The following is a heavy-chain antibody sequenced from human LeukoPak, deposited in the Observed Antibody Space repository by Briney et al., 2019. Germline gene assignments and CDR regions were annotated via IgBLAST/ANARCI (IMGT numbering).Heavy chain of an antibody. CDR1: GGTFSSYT. CDR2: IIPVLGIA. CDR3: ARRGSPKNYYYYYMDV. V-gene: IGHV1-69*02. J-gene: IGHJ6*03. D-gene: IGHD1-26*01. Sequence: SVKVSCKASGGTFSSYTISWVRQAPGQGLEWMGRIIPVLGIANYAQKFQGRVTITADKSTSTAYMELSSLRSEDTAVYYCARRGSPKNYYYYYMDVWGKGTTVTVSS.